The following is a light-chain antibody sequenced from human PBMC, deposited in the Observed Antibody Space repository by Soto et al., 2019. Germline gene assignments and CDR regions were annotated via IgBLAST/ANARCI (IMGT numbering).Light chain of an antibody. Sequence: ENVLTQSPGTLSLSPGERGTLSCRASQSVSSNYLAWYQQKPVQAPRLLIYGASSRATGIPDRFSGSGSGTDFTLTISRLVPEDFAVYYCQQYGSSPLTFGGGTKV. J-gene: IGKJ4*01. V-gene: IGKV3-20*01. CDR1: QSVSSNY. CDR2: GAS. CDR3: QQYGSSPLT.